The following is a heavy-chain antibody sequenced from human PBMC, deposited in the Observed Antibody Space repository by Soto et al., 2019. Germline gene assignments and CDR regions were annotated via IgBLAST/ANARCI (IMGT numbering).Heavy chain of an antibody. D-gene: IGHD3-10*01. V-gene: IGHV1-46*01. Sequence: QVQLVQSGAEVKKPGASVKVSCKASGYTFTSYYMHLVRQSPGQGLEWMGVINPSDNSTTYAQKFQGRVTMTRDTSTSTVYMELTSLRSEDTAVYYCARARGWFDPWGQGTLVTVSS. CDR1: GYTFTSYY. J-gene: IGHJ5*02. CDR2: INPSDNST. CDR3: ARARGWFDP.